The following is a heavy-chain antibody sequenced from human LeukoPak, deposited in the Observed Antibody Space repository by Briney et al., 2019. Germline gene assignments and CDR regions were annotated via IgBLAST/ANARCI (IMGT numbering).Heavy chain of an antibody. CDR2: IYYSGST. Sequence: TLSLTCTVSGGSISSGGYYWSWIGPRPGQGLEWIGYIYYSGSTYYNPTVKSRVTISVDTSKNQFSLKLSSVTATDTAVYYCARHYGGSHDAFDIWGQATMVTVSS. J-gene: IGHJ3*02. V-gene: IGHV4-31*03. CDR3: ARHYGGSHDAFDI. CDR1: GGSISSGGYY. D-gene: IGHD4-23*01.